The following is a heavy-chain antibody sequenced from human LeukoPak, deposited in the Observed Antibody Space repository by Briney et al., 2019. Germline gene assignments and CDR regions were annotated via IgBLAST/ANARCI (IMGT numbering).Heavy chain of an antibody. CDR2: LYPGGDT. J-gene: IGHJ4*02. Sequence: GGSLRLSCAASAFTVSSNYMSWVRQAPGKGLEWVSTLYPGGDTYYADSVRGRSTISRDNSKNTLFLQMNSLRAEDTAIYYCARAGRENLGRYYFDYWGQGTLVTVSS. V-gene: IGHV3-53*01. D-gene: IGHD1-14*01. CDR1: AFTVSSNY. CDR3: ARAGRENLGRYYFDY.